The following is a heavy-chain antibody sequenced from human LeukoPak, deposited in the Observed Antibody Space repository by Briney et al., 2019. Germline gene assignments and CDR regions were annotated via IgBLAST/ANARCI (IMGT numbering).Heavy chain of an antibody. CDR3: AKGRGAYYYYAMDV. CDR1: GFIFSKCG. Sequence: PGRSLRLSCAASGFIFSKCGMHWVRQAPGKGLEWVAVISYDGGNKNYADSVKGRFTISRDNSENTLYLQMNSLRVEDTAVYYCAKGRGAYYYYAMDVWGQGTTVTVSS. V-gene: IGHV3-30*18. D-gene: IGHD3-16*01. J-gene: IGHJ6*02. CDR2: ISYDGGNK.